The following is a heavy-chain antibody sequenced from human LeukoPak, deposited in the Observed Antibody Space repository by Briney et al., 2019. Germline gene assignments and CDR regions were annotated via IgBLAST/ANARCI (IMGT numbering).Heavy chain of an antibody. V-gene: IGHV1-18*01. J-gene: IGHJ4*02. Sequence: ASVKVSCKASGYTFTSYGISWVRQAPGQGLEWMGWISAYNGNTNYAQKLQGRVSMTRDTSISTGYVDLSRLRSDDTAVYYCATKAGYCGSDCLLTFDYWGQGALVTVSS. CDR3: ATKAGYCGSDCLLTFDY. CDR2: ISAYNGNT. D-gene: IGHD2-21*02. CDR1: GYTFTSYG.